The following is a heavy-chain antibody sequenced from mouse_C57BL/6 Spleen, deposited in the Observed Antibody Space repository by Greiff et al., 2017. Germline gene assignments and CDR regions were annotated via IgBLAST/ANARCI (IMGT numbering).Heavy chain of an antibody. V-gene: IGHV5-4*03. D-gene: IGHD3-3*01. J-gene: IGHJ2*01. Sequence: EVKVVESGGGLVKPGGSLKLSCAASGFTFSSYAMSWVRQTPEKRLEWVATISDGGSYTYYPDNVKGRFTISRDNAKNNLYLQMSHLKSEDTAMYYCARGLASFDYWGQGTTLTVSS. CDR2: ISDGGSYT. CDR3: ARGLASFDY. CDR1: GFTFSSYA.